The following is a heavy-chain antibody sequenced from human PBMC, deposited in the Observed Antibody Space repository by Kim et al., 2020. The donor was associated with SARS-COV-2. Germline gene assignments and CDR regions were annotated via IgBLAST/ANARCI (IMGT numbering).Heavy chain of an antibody. CDR3: ARGASGYGDFYFDY. Sequence: AQKFQGRVTMTRDTSISTAYMELSRLRSDDTAVYYCARGASGYGDFYFDYWGQGTLVTVSS. J-gene: IGHJ4*02. V-gene: IGHV1-2*02. D-gene: IGHD4-17*01.